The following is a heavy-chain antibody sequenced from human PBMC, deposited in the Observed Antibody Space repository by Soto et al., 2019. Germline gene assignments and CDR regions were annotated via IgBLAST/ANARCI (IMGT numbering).Heavy chain of an antibody. CDR1: GYTFTSYY. V-gene: IGHV1-46*01. CDR2: INPSGGST. Sequence: ASVKVSCKASGYTFTSYYMHWVGQAPGQGLEWMGIINPSGGSTSYAQKFQGRVTMTRDTSTSTVYMELSSLRSEDTAVYYCARDPRIVVVTAKACSYYYGMDVWGQGTTVTVPS. J-gene: IGHJ6*02. D-gene: IGHD2-21*02. CDR3: ARDPRIVVVTAKACSYYYGMDV.